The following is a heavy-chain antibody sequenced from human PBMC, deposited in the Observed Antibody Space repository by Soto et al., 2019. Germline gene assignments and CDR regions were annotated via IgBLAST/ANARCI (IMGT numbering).Heavy chain of an antibody. J-gene: IGHJ3*02. CDR3: ATVDRLVLLWFGERNAFDI. V-gene: IGHV1-24*01. Sequence: ASVKVSCKVSGYTLTELSMHWVRQAPGKGLEWMGGFDPEDGETIYAQKFQGRVTMTEDTSTDTAYMELSSLRSEDTAVYYCATVDRLVLLWFGERNAFDIWGQGTMVTVSS. CDR1: GYTLTELS. D-gene: IGHD3-10*01. CDR2: FDPEDGET.